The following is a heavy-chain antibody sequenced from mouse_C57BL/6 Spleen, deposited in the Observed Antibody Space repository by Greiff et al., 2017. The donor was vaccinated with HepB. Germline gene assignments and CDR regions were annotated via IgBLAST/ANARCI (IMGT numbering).Heavy chain of an antibody. J-gene: IGHJ4*01. Sequence: VQLQQSGPELVKPGASVKISCKASGYAFSSSWMNWVKQRPGKGLEWIGRIYPGDGDTNYNGKFKGKATLTADKSSSTAYMQLSSLPSEDSAVYFCAKFRLDYWGQGTSVTVSS. CDR2: IYPGDGDT. CDR1: GYAFSSSW. V-gene: IGHV1-82*01. CDR3: AKFRLDY.